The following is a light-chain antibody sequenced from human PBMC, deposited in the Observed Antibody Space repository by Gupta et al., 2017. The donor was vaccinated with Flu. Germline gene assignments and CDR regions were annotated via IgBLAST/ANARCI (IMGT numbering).Light chain of an antibody. J-gene: IGLJ2*01. CDR2: SNS. CDR1: NSNIGDNP. CDR3: AAWDDRLSGVV. V-gene: IGLV1-44*01. Sequence: RVTISCSGSNSNIGDNPVNWYRQLPGPAPTLLIYSNSQRPSGVPDRFFGSKSGTSASLAISGLQSEDEAEDSCAAWDDRLSGVVFGGGTKLTVL.